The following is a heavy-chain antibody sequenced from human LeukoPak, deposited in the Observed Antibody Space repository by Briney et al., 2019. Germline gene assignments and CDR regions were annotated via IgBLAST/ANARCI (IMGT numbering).Heavy chain of an antibody. V-gene: IGHV3-23*01. Sequence: GGSLRLSCAASGFTFSSYAMSWVRQAPGKGLEWVSAISGSGGSTYYADSVKGRFTISRDNSKNTPYLQMNSLRAEDTAVYYCAKAVVVVVPAAWDYWGQGTLVTVSS. CDR3: AKAVVVVVPAAWDY. CDR1: GFTFSSYA. CDR2: ISGSGGST. D-gene: IGHD2-2*01. J-gene: IGHJ4*02.